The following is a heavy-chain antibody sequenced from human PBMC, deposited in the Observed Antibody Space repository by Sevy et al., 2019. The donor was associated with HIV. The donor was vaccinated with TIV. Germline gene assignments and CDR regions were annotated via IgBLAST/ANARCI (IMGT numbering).Heavy chain of an antibody. CDR3: AKDRTTGIAAAGTPFEY. V-gene: IGHV3-30*18. J-gene: IGHJ4*02. D-gene: IGHD6-13*01. Sequence: GGSLRLSCAASGFTFSSYGMHWVRQAPGKGLEWVAVISYDGSNKYYADSVKGRFTISRDNSKNTLYLQMNSLRAEDTAVYYCAKDRTTGIAAAGTPFEYWGQGTLVTVSS. CDR2: ISYDGSNK. CDR1: GFTFSSYG.